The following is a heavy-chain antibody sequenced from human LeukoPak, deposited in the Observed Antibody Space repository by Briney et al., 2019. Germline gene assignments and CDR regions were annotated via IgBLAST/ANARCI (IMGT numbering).Heavy chain of an antibody. Sequence: ASVKVSCKASGYTFTSYAMHWVRQAPGQRLEWMGWINAGNGNTKYSQKFQGRVTITRDTSASTAYMELSSLRSEDTAVYYCAREGDYGDYLGLELGMDVWGQGTTVTVSS. V-gene: IGHV1-3*01. CDR2: INAGNGNT. CDR1: GYTFTSYA. J-gene: IGHJ6*02. D-gene: IGHD4-17*01. CDR3: AREGDYGDYLGLELGMDV.